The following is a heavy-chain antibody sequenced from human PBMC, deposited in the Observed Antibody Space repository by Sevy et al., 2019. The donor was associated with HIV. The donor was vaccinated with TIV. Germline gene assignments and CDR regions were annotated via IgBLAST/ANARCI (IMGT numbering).Heavy chain of an antibody. CDR1: GFRFGSQA. Sequence: GGSLRLSCVGSGFRFGSQAMSWVRQAPGKGLEWVSGMSGRGDSRGYAHSVKGRFTISRDNSKNTVYLQMNSLTAEDTALYYCAKDDPDQSWYDDFWSGSPCFDYWGRGILVTVSS. J-gene: IGHJ4*01. CDR3: AKDDPDQSWYDDFWSGSPCFDY. D-gene: IGHD3-3*01. CDR2: MSGRGDSR. V-gene: IGHV3-23*01.